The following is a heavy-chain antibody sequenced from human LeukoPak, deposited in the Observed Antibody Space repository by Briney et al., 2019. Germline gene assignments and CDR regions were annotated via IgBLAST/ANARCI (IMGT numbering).Heavy chain of an antibody. CDR1: GFAFSTYA. CDR2: ISTSGRAT. J-gene: IGHJ4*02. Sequence: GGSLRLSCAASGFAFSTYAMTWVRQAPEKGLQWVSTISTSGRATYYADSVEGRFTISRDNSKNTLYLQMNSLRADDTAVYYCAKARGSSVYEQFDYWGQGTQVTVSP. D-gene: IGHD5/OR15-5a*01. V-gene: IGHV3-23*01. CDR3: AKARGSSVYEQFDY.